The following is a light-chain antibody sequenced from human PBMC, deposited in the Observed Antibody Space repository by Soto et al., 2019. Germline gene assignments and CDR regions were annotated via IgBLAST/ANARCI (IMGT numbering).Light chain of an antibody. Sequence: QSVLTQPHSASGTPGQRVTISCSGNSSNIGTSSVHWFQQLPGTAPKLLISTTNQRPSGVPERFSGSKSGTSASLAISGLQSEDEADYYCAAWDDSLNGHVFGNGTKVTVL. CDR2: TTN. CDR3: AAWDDSLNGHV. V-gene: IGLV1-44*01. CDR1: SSNIGTSS. J-gene: IGLJ1*01.